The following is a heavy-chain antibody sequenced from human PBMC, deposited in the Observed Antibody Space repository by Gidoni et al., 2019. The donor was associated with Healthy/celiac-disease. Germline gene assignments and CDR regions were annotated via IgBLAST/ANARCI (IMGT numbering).Heavy chain of an antibody. Sequence: EVQLLESGGGLVQPGGSLRLSCAASGFTFSSYAMSWVRQAPGKGLEWVSAISGSGGSTYYADSVKGRFTISRDNSKNTLYLQMNSLRAEDTAVYYCANSLWFRELFQDSDYWGQGTLVTVSS. CDR1: GFTFSSYA. CDR3: ANSLWFRELFQDSDY. CDR2: ISGSGGST. J-gene: IGHJ4*02. D-gene: IGHD3-10*01. V-gene: IGHV3-23*01.